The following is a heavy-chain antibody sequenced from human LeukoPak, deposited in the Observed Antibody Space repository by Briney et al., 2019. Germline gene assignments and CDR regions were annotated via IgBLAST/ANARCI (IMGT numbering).Heavy chain of an antibody. V-gene: IGHV3-11*01. CDR2: ISGSGSTI. CDR3: ARVLGAMAQYYFDY. CDR1: GFTFSDYY. D-gene: IGHD5-18*01. J-gene: IGHJ4*02. Sequence: GGSLRLSCGASGFTFSDYYMSWIRQPPGKGLEWLSYISGSGSTIYYADSVKGRFTISRDNAKNSLYLQMNSLRAEDTAVYYCARVLGAMAQYYFDYWGQGTLVTVS.